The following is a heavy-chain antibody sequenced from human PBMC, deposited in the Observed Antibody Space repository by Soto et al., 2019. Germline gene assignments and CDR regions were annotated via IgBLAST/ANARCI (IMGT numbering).Heavy chain of an antibody. V-gene: IGHV3-23*01. Sequence: GGSLRLSCAASGFTFSSYAMSWVRQAPGKGLEWVSAISGSGGSTYYADSVKGRFTISRDNSKNTLYLQMNSLRAEDTAVYYCAKDRLPKYYDSSGYSFDYWGQGTLVTVSS. CDR1: GFTFSSYA. CDR3: AKDRLPKYYDSSGYSFDY. D-gene: IGHD3-22*01. J-gene: IGHJ4*02. CDR2: ISGSGGST.